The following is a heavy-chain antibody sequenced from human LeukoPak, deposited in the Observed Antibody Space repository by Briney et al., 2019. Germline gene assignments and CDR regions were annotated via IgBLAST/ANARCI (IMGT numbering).Heavy chain of an antibody. CDR2: IYHSGGT. J-gene: IGHJ5*02. V-gene: IGHV4-30-2*01. CDR3: ARDIWGSST. CDR1: GASISSGGYS. Sequence: SETLSLTCVVSGASISSGGYSWSWIRQPPGKGLEWIGCIYHSGGTHYNPSLKSRVTMSVDTSKNQISLNLNSMTAAGTALYYCARDIWGSSTWGPGTLVTVSS. D-gene: IGHD3-16*01.